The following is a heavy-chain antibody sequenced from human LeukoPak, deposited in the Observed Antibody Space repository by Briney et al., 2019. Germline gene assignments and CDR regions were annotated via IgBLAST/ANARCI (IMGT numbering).Heavy chain of an antibody. CDR1: GFTFSNAW. D-gene: IGHD4-17*01. J-gene: IGHJ4*02. CDR3: TTEGTVTTPFDY. CDR2: IKSKTDGGTT. V-gene: IGHV3-15*01. Sequence: GGSLRLSCAASGFTFSNAWMSWVRQAPGKGLEWVGRIKSKTDGGTTDYAAPVKGRFTISRDDSKNTLYLQMNRLKTDATAVYYCTTEGTVTTPFDYWGQGTLVTVSS.